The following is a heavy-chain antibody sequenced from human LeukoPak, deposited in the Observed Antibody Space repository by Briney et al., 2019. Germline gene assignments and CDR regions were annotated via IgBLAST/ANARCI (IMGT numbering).Heavy chain of an antibody. D-gene: IGHD6-6*01. CDR2: VYHSGGI. Sequence: SETLSLTCTVSRGSISSRSDYWWAWIRQPPGQGLEWIGSVYHSGGIYYNPSLKSRLTISVDTSKDHFSLNLASVTAADTAVYYCARQQLSQLYYFDNWGQGTLVTVSS. CDR1: RGSISSRSDY. CDR3: ARQQLSQLYYFDN. J-gene: IGHJ4*02. V-gene: IGHV4-39*01.